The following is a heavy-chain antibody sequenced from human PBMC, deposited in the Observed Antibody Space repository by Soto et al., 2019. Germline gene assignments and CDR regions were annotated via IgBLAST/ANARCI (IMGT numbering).Heavy chain of an antibody. V-gene: IGHV4-59*01. J-gene: IGHJ4*02. CDR1: GGSISSYY. Sequence: SETLSLTCTVSGGSISSYYWSWIRQPPGKGLEWIGYIYYSGSTNYNPSLKSRVTISVDTSKNQFSLKLSSVTAADTAVYNCAGLQNFLTVYRGHFNYGGQETLAPVPS. D-gene: IGHD3-9*01. CDR3: AGLQNFLTVYRGHFNY. CDR2: IYYSGST.